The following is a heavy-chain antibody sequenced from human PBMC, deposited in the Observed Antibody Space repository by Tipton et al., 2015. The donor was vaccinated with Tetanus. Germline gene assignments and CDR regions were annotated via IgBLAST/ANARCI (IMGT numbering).Heavy chain of an antibody. Sequence: GSLRLSCAASGFTFSTYALSWVRQPPGKGLEWVSSITSGGNIPYYADSVRGRFTISRDNSKNTLYLHMDSLRAEDAAVYYCAKDLSPNLGFDLWGRGTLVTVSS. V-gene: IGHV3-23*01. CDR1: GFTFSTYA. CDR3: AKDLSPNLGFDL. D-gene: IGHD1-14*01. J-gene: IGHJ2*01. CDR2: ITSGGNIP.